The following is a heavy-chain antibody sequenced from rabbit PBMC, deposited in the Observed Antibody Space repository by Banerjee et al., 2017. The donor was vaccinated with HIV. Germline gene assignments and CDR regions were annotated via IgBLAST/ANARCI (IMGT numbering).Heavy chain of an antibody. D-gene: IGHD2-1*01. V-gene: IGHV1S45*01. CDR1: GFSFNVKYV. J-gene: IGHJ4*01. CDR2: IYSGSRGGT. Sequence: QEQLVESGGGLVQPEGSLTLTCKASGFSFNVKYVMCWVRQAPGKGLEWIACIYSGSRGGTYYATWAKGRFTISKTSSTTVTLQMTSLTAADTATYFCARDNYDDYGDYDLWGPGTLVTVS. CDR3: ARDNYDDYGDYDL.